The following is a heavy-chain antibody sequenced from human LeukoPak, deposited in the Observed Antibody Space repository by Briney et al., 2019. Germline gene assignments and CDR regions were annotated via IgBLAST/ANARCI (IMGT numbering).Heavy chain of an antibody. CDR1: GFTFSSYG. J-gene: IGHJ4*02. CDR2: IRYGGSNK. CDR3: AKDSRSYSSSWIDY. Sequence: PGGSLRLSCAASGFTFSSYGMHWVRQAPGKGLEWVAFIRYGGSNKYYADSVKGRFTISRDNSKNTLYLQMNSLRAEDTAVYYCAKDSRSYSSSWIDYWGQGTLVTVSS. V-gene: IGHV3-30*02. D-gene: IGHD6-13*01.